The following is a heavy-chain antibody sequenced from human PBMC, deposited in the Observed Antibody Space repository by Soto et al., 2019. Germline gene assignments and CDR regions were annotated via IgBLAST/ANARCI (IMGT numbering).Heavy chain of an antibody. D-gene: IGHD4-17*01. CDR1: GGTFASYT. J-gene: IGHJ4*02. CDR2: IIPILDIA. Sequence: QVQLVQSGAEVKKPGSSVKVSCKASGGTFASYTIYWVRQAPGQVLEWMGRIIPILDIANHAQKFQGRVTITADKSTSTAYMELSSLRSEDTAVYYCARGAYGDSLYFDYWGQGTLVTVSS. V-gene: IGHV1-69*02. CDR3: ARGAYGDSLYFDY.